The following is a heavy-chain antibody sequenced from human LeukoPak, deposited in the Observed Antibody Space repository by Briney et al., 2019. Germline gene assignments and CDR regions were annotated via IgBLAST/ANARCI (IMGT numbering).Heavy chain of an antibody. J-gene: IGHJ4*02. CDR2: ITPSGGT. CDR1: GYTFTSYA. Sequence: ASVKVSCKASGYTFTSYAIHCVRQAPGQGLEWMGWITPSGGTNYPQKFQGRVAITWDTSITTAYSDLSRLTSDDTAVYYCARDRYGVGFAHLDYGGQGALVTVSS. CDR3: ARDRYGVGFAHLDY. D-gene: IGHD3-10*01. V-gene: IGHV1-2*02.